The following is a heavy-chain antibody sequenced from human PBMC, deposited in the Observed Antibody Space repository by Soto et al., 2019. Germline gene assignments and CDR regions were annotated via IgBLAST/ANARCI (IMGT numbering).Heavy chain of an antibody. J-gene: IGHJ5*02. CDR3: ARTMTTSGWSDP. CDR2: IYHSGGT. Sequence: PSETVSLTCAVYGGPITSGGYSWSWIRQPPGKGLEWIGYIYHSGGTYYNPSLKSRVTLSIDRTKKQFSLKLKSVTAADTAVYFCARTMTTSGWSDPWGQAILATVSS. CDR1: GGPITSGGYS. V-gene: IGHV4-30-2*01. D-gene: IGHD4-17*01.